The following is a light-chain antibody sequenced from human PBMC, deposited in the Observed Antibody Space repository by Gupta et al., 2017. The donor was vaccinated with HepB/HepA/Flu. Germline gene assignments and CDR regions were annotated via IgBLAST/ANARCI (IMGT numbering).Light chain of an antibody. CDR2: KDS. Sequence: SYELTQPPSVSVSPGQTARITCSGDALPKQYAYWYQQKPGQAPVLVIYKDSERPSGIPERFSGSSSGTTVTLTISGVQAEDEADYDCQSADSSGTYVVLGGGTKLTVL. V-gene: IGLV3-25*03. CDR3: QSADSSGTYVV. J-gene: IGLJ2*01. CDR1: ALPKQY.